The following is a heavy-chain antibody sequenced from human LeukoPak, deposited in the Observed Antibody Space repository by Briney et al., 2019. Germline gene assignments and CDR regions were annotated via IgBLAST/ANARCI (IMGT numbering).Heavy chain of an antibody. CDR1: GFTFSSYE. V-gene: IGHV3-48*03. Sequence: PGGSLRLSCAASGFTFSSYEMNWVRQAPGKGLEWVSYISSSGSTIYYADSVKGRFTISRDNAKNSLYLQMNSLRAEDTAVYYCARGIGSYLGAFDIWGQGTMVTVSS. D-gene: IGHD1-26*01. CDR2: ISSSGSTI. J-gene: IGHJ3*02. CDR3: ARGIGSYLGAFDI.